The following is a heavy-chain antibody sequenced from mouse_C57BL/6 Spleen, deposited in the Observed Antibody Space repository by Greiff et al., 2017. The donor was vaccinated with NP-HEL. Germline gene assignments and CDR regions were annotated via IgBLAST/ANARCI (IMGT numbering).Heavy chain of an antibody. CDR2: IRSKSNNYAT. Sequence: GGGLVQPKGSLKLSCAASGFSFNTYAMNWVRQAPGKGLEWVARIRSKSNNYATYYADSVKDRFTISRDDSERMLYLQMNNLKTEDTAMYYCVRQEGFYDYDVEFAYWGQGTLVTVSA. J-gene: IGHJ3*01. D-gene: IGHD2-4*01. CDR1: GFSFNTYA. CDR3: VRQEGFYDYDVEFAY. V-gene: IGHV10-1*01.